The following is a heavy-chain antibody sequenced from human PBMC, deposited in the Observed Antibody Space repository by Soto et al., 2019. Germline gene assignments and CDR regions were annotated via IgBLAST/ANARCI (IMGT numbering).Heavy chain of an antibody. Sequence: SMRHSCASSVFTFSNACISWVRQAPGKGLEWFCRMRSKTDGGTTDYAAPVKGRFTISRDDAKNTLYLQMNSLKTEDTAVYSSNTDTAYCSISGSHESRGQGILVPDSS. V-gene: IGHV3-15*01. CDR3: NTDTAYCSISGSHES. J-gene: IGHJ4*02. D-gene: IGHD3-22*01. CDR1: VFTFSNAC. CDR2: MRSKTDGGTT.